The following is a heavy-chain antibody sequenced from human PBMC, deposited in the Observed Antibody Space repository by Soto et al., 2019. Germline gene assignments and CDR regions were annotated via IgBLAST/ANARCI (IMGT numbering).Heavy chain of an antibody. CDR1: GFTFSSYA. V-gene: IGHV3-23*01. J-gene: IGHJ4*02. CDR3: VIALEQQLLRMHFDY. CDR2: ISGKGDRT. D-gene: IGHD6-13*01. Sequence: DVQLLESGGGLVQPGGSLRLSCAASGFTFSSYAMNWVRQAPGKGLEWVSVISGKGDRTHYVDSVKGRFTISRDNSKNTLYLQMNSLRAEDTAVYYCVIALEQQLLRMHFDYWGQGTLVTVSS.